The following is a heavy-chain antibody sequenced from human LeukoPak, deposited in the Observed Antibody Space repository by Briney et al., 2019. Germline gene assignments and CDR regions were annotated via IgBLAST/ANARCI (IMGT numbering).Heavy chain of an antibody. D-gene: IGHD3-22*01. CDR1: GYTFTSYD. Sequence: GASVKVSCKASGYTFTSYDINWVRQATGQGLEWMGWMNPNSGNTGYAQKFQGRVTITRNTSISTAYMELSSLRSEDTAVYYCARGRRYYYDSSGYNFQHWGQGTLVTVSS. CDR3: ARGRRYYYDSSGYNFQH. V-gene: IGHV1-8*01. J-gene: IGHJ1*01. CDR2: MNPNSGNT.